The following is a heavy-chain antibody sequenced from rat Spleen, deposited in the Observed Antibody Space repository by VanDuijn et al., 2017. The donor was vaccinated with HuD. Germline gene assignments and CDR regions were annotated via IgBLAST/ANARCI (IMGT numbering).Heavy chain of an antibody. CDR3: VGIYVYYGLSPYFDD. J-gene: IGHJ2*01. CDR1: GFIFRNYD. V-gene: IGHV5S13*01. CDR2: ISPSGGNT. D-gene: IGHD1-6*01. Sequence: EVRLVESGGGLVRPGGSLKVSCEASGFIFRNYDMVWVRQAPTKGLEWVAAISPSGGNTYYRDSVKGRLTISRDNAKNTQYLQMDSRRSADTATYYFVGIYVYYGLSPYFDDWGQGVMVTVSS.